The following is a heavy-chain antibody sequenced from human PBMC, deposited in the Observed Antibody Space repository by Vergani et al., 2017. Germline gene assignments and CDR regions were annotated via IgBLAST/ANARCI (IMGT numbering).Heavy chain of an antibody. V-gene: IGHV3-48*03. CDR1: GFTFSSYE. CDR3: AKDCGGDCYSPPFGLQYYYYYYGMDV. J-gene: IGHJ6*02. D-gene: IGHD2-21*02. Sequence: EVQLLESGGGLVQPGGSLRLSCAASGFTFSSYEMNWVRQAPGKGLEWVSYISSSGSTIYYADSVKGRFTISRDNSKNTLYLQMNSLRAEDTAVYYCAKDCGGDCYSPPFGLQYYYYYYGMDVWGQGTTVTVSS. CDR2: ISSSGSTI.